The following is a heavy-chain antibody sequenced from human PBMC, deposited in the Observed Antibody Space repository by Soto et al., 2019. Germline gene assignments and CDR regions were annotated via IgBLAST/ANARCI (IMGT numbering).Heavy chain of an antibody. CDR1: GGSISSGGYY. J-gene: IGHJ6*02. Sequence: QVQLQESGPGLVKPSQTLSLTCTVSGGSISSGGYYWSWIRQHPGKGLEWIGYIYYSGSTYYNPSLEGRVTISVDMCKNQFSLKLSSVTAADTAVYYCARGGRRSPGMDVWGQGTTVTVSS. CDR3: ARGGRRSPGMDV. CDR2: IYYSGST. V-gene: IGHV4-31*03.